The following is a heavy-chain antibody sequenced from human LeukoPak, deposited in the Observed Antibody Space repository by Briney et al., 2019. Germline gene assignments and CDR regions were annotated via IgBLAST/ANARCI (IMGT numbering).Heavy chain of an antibody. CDR3: ARHRGRDGSSYYFDY. CDR1: GYSFTSYW. J-gene: IGHJ4*02. V-gene: IGHV5-10-1*01. CDR2: IDPSDSYT. Sequence: GESLKISCKGSGYSFTSYWISWVRQMPGKGLEWMGRIDPSDSYTNYSPSFQGYVTISADKSISTAYLQWSSLKASDTAMFYCARHRGRDGSSYYFDYWGQETLVSVSS. D-gene: IGHD6-6*01.